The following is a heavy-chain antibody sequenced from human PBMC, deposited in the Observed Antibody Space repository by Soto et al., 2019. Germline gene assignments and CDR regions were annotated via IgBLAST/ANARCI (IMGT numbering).Heavy chain of an antibody. V-gene: IGHV4-28*01. CDR2: ILYSGTT. CDR1: GYSMSSVNW. Sequence: PSETLSLTCVVSGYSMSSVNWWGWIRQPPGKGLEWIACILYSGTTHYNPSLKSRVSSSFDTSKNQFSLELSSVSAVDTAVYYCARTDSSASYWDYWGQGAPVTVSS. CDR3: ARTDSSASYWDY. J-gene: IGHJ4*02. D-gene: IGHD2-8*02.